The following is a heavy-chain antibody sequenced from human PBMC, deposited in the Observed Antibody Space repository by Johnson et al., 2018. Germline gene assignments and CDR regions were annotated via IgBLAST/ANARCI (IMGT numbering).Heavy chain of an antibody. CDR1: GFTFSTSA. J-gene: IGHJ4*02. Sequence: QVQLVESVGGVVQSGKSLRLSCAASGFTFSTSAMHWVRQAPDEGLEWLAAITYDGRNEFYADSVKGRFTISRDNSKNTLFLQMNSLRPEDTAVYYCVRDITLKYISCSDIRCDYWGQGTLVTVSS. D-gene: IGHD2-15*01. CDR2: ITYDGRNE. V-gene: IGHV3-30-3*01. CDR3: VRDITLKYISCSDIRCDY.